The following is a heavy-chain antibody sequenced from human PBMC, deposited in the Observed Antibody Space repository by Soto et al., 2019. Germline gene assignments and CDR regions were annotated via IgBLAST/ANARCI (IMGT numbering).Heavy chain of an antibody. D-gene: IGHD1-7*01. CDR2: ISSSSDST. CDR3: ARGGVKGTTSRGQVYN. J-gene: IGHJ4*02. V-gene: IGHV3-11*06. CDR1: GFTFSDYY. Sequence: QVQVVKSGGGLFKTGVSLRPSCAASGFTFSDYYMSWIRQAPGKGLEWVSFISSSSDSTTYAESVKGRYTISRDDTQNSLDLQLHSLRAEDTAVYYCARGGVKGTTSRGQVYNWGQGTLVTVSS.